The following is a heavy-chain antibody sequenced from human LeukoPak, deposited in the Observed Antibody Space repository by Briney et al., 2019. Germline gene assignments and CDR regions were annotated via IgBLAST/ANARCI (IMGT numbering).Heavy chain of an antibody. CDR1: GVSISSYY. D-gene: IGHD3-9*01. V-gene: IGHV4-59*01. CDR3: ARVRYSDVLTGYYGDGYFDY. Sequence: SETLSLTCTVSGVSISSYYWSWIRQPPGQGLEWIGYIYYTRSTRYNPSLKSRVTISVDTSKNQFSLQLSSVTAADKAVDYCARVRYSDVLTGYYGDGYFDYWGQGTLVTVSS. CDR2: IYYTRST. J-gene: IGHJ4*02.